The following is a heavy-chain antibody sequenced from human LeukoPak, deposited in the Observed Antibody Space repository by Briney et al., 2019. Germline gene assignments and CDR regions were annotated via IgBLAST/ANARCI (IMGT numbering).Heavy chain of an antibody. D-gene: IGHD3-3*01. CDR2: IYTSGST. V-gene: IGHV4-4*07. J-gene: IGHJ5*02. Sequence: SETLSLTCTVSGGSISSYYWSWIRQPAGKGLEWIGRIYTSGSTNYNPSLKRRVTISVETSKKKFSLKLSSVTAADTAVYYCARGTSIFGPNWFDPWGQGTLVTVSS. CDR1: GGSISSYY. CDR3: ARGTSIFGPNWFDP.